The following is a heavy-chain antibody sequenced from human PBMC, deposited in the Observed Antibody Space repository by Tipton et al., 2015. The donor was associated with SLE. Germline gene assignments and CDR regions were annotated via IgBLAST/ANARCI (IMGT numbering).Heavy chain of an antibody. D-gene: IGHD3-3*01. CDR3: ARSRRLRFPINWYFDL. CDR2: INHSGST. V-gene: IGHV4-34*01. Sequence: TLSLTCAAYGGSFSGYYWSWIRQPPGKGLEWIGEINHSGSTNYNPSLKSRVTISVDTSKNQFSLKLSSVTAADTAVYYCARSRRLRFPINWYFDLWGRGTLVTVSS. J-gene: IGHJ2*01. CDR1: GGSFSGYY.